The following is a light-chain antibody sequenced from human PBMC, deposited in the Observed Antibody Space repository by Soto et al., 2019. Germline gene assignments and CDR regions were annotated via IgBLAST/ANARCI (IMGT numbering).Light chain of an antibody. CDR3: QQYNTYLYT. CDR1: QSISGW. CDR2: DAS. V-gene: IGKV1-5*01. Sequence: DIQMTQSPSTLSASVGDRVTITCRASQSISGWLAWYQQKPGKAPKVLIYDASTLESGVTSRFSGSGSGTDFTLTISSLQPDDFATYDCQQYNTYLYTFGQGTKLEIK. J-gene: IGKJ2*01.